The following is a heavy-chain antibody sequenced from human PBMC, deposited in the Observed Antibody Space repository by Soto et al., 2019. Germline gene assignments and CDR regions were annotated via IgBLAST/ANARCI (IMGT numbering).Heavy chain of an antibody. Sequence: QVQVVQSGVEVRRPGSSVKVSCKASGDTFKNFVISWVRQAPGQGLEWMGGIIPLFGTTDFAQRFQGRLTITTDESTTTAYMELSRLRSEDTATYYCAAERGLGKLSVVWGQGTTVIVSS. J-gene: IGHJ6*02. V-gene: IGHV1-69*01. D-gene: IGHD1-1*01. CDR2: IIPLFGTT. CDR3: AAERGLGKLSVV. CDR1: GDTFKNFV.